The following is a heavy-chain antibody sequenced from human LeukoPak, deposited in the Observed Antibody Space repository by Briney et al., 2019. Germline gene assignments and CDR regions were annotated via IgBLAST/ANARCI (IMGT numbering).Heavy chain of an antibody. CDR1: GYTFTNYW. V-gene: IGHV5-51*01. CDR3: ARDGEYGTGSYYRGCFDY. CDR2: IYPGDSDS. D-gene: IGHD3-10*01. Sequence: GESLKISCKGSGYTFTNYWLGWVRQMPGKGLEWMGIIYPGDSDSRYSPSFQGLVTISADKSISTAYLQWSSLRASDTAMYYCARDGEYGTGSYYRGCFDYWGQGILVTVSS. J-gene: IGHJ4*02.